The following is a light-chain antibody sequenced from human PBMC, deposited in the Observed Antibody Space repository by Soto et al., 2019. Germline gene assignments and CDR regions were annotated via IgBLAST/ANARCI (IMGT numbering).Light chain of an antibody. CDR2: GNN. Sequence: QLVLTQPPSASGTPGQTVTISCSGSRTNIGTNYVYWYQQFPGTAPKLLIFGNNKRPSGVPERFSASKSGTSASLAISGLRSEDEAEYYCSAWDDRLSVVFGGGTKLTVL. CDR1: RTNIGTNY. J-gene: IGLJ3*02. V-gene: IGLV1-47*01. CDR3: SAWDDRLSVV.